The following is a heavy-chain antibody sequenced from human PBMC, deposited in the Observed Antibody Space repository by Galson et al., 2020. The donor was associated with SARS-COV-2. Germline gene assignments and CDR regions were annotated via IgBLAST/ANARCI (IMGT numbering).Heavy chain of an antibody. CDR2: IYYSGST. CDR3: ARHSRVGVVAAFV. Sequence: SETLSLTCTVSGGSISSSSYYWGWIRQPPGKGLEWIGSIYYSGSTYYNPSLKSRVTISVDTSKNQFSLKLSSVTAADTAVYYCARHSRVGVVAAFVWGQGTLVTVSS. CDR1: GGSISSSSYY. D-gene: IGHD2-15*01. J-gene: IGHJ4*02. V-gene: IGHV4-39*01.